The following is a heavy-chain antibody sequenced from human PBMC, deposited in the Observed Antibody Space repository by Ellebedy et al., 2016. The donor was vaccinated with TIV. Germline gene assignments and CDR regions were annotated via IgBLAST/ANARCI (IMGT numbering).Heavy chain of an antibody. CDR2: MSYDGRNK. Sequence: GESLKISCAASGFTFSTYGMHWVRQAPGKGLEWVAFMSYDGRNKYYGDSVKGRFTISRDNSNNTLYLQMNSLRTEDTALYDCAKDLGVYGSGSDYWGQGTLVTVSS. V-gene: IGHV3-30*18. D-gene: IGHD3-10*01. CDR1: GFTFSTYG. CDR3: AKDLGVYGSGSDY. J-gene: IGHJ4*02.